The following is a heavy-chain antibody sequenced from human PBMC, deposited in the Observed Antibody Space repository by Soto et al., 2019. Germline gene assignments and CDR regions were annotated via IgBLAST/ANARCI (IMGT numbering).Heavy chain of an antibody. CDR2: IYYSGST. J-gene: IGHJ3*02. Sequence: SETLSLTCTVSGGSISSYDWSWIRQPPGKGLEWIGYIYYSGSTNYNPSLKSRVTISVDTSKNQFSLKLSSVTAADTAVYYCARLTTGTTLSAFDIWGQGAMVTVSS. CDR3: ARLTTGTTLSAFDI. V-gene: IGHV4-59*08. D-gene: IGHD1-1*01. CDR1: GGSISSYD.